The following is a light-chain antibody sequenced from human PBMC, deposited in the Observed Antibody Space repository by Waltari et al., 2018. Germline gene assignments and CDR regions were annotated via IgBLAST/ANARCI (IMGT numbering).Light chain of an antibody. Sequence: QSVLTQPPSASGTPGQMVDISCSASSSTIGNNIVNWYQQRPGTAPKLLIYSNVQRPSGVPDRFSGSKSDTSASLAISGLQSEDEAHYYCAAWDDRLNGQVFGGGTKLTVL. CDR3: AAWDDRLNGQV. J-gene: IGLJ3*02. V-gene: IGLV1-44*01. CDR1: SSTIGNNI. CDR2: SNV.